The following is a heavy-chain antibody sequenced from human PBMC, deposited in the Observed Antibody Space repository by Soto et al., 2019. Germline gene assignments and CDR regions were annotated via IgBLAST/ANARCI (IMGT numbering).Heavy chain of an antibody. Sequence: PGESLKISCKGAGYSFTTYWIGWVRQMPGKGLEWIGIIYPGDSDTRYSPSFQGQVPLSADKSISTAYLQWSSLKASDTAMYYCASQVRYTGSSSYYGLDVWGQGTRVTVSS. CDR3: ASQVRYTGSSSYYGLDV. CDR2: IYPGDSDT. V-gene: IGHV5-51*01. J-gene: IGHJ6*02. CDR1: GYSFTTYW. D-gene: IGHD1-26*01.